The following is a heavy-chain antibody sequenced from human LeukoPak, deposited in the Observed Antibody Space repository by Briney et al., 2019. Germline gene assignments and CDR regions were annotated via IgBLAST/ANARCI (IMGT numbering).Heavy chain of an antibody. Sequence: GGSLRLSCAASGFTFSSYEMNWVRQAPGKGLEWVSYISSSGSTIYYADSVKGRFTISRDNAKNSLYLQMNSLRAEDTAVYYCARGYSGSLTHFDYWGQGTLVTVSS. V-gene: IGHV3-48*03. CDR3: ARGYSGSLTHFDY. D-gene: IGHD1-26*01. J-gene: IGHJ4*02. CDR1: GFTFSSYE. CDR2: ISSSGSTI.